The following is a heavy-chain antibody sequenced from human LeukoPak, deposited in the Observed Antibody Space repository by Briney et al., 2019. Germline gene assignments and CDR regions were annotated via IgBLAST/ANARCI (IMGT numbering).Heavy chain of an antibody. Sequence: TGGSLRLSCAASGFNFGYYAMHWVRQAPGKGLDWVAFIRYEGGDAYYADSVRGRFTVSRDNSKNTLYLQMNSLTAEDTALYYCAKEGGGRTFDYWGQGTLVTVSS. V-gene: IGHV3-30*02. CDR2: IRYEGGDA. CDR3: AKEGGGRTFDY. J-gene: IGHJ4*02. CDR1: GFNFGYYA. D-gene: IGHD4-23*01.